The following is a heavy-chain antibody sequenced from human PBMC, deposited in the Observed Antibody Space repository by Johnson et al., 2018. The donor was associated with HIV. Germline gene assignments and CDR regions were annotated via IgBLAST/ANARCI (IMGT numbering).Heavy chain of an antibody. J-gene: IGHJ3*02. CDR3: ARVGRPWLPRDAFDI. CDR2: IRYDGGNK. CDR1: GFTVSSYG. Sequence: QEQLVESGGGLVHPGGSLRLSCAASGFTVSSYGMHWVRQAPGKGLEWVAFIRYDGGNKYYADSVKGRFTISRDNSKNTLYLQMNSLRAEDTAVYYCARVGRPWLPRDAFDIWGQGTMVTVSS. D-gene: IGHD6-19*01. V-gene: IGHV3-30*02.